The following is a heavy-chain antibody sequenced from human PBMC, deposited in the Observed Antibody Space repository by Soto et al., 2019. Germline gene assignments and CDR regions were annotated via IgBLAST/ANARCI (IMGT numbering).Heavy chain of an antibody. CDR3: AKDGGQEWDLLTGNFDY. Sequence: QVQLVESGGGVVQPGRSLRLSCAASGFTFSSYGMHWVRQAPGKGLEWVAVISYDGSNKYYADSVKGRFTISRDNSKNTLDLQMDSLRAEDTAVYYCAKDGGQEWDLLTGNFDYWGQGTLVTVSS. V-gene: IGHV3-30*18. J-gene: IGHJ4*02. CDR1: GFTFSSYG. D-gene: IGHD1-26*01. CDR2: ISYDGSNK.